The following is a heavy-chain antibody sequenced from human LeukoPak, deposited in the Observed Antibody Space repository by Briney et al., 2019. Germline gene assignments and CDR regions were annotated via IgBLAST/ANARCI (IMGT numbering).Heavy chain of an antibody. Sequence: GGSLRLSCAASGFTFSDSWMTWVRQAPGEGLEWVAHIKEDGTDQYYVDSVKGRFTISRDNAKNTLYLEMNSLRAEDTAVYYCARVGHCSSTACFIDYWGQGTLVTVSS. J-gene: IGHJ4*02. V-gene: IGHV3-7*02. CDR3: ARVGHCSSTACFIDY. CDR2: IKEDGTDQ. CDR1: GFTFSDSW. D-gene: IGHD2-2*01.